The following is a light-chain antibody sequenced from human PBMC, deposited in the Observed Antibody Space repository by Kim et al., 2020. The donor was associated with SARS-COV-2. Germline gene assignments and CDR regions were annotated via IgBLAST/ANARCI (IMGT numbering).Light chain of an antibody. Sequence: APGRRTTPSCRASQSLSTNVAWYQQKPGQAPRLLIYDAYNRATSIPPRFSGSGSGTEFTLTISSLQSEDVAVSHCQSYNKWFALSFGGGTKLEIK. V-gene: IGKV3-15*01. CDR3: QSYNKWFALS. J-gene: IGKJ4*01. CDR1: QSLSTN. CDR2: DAY.